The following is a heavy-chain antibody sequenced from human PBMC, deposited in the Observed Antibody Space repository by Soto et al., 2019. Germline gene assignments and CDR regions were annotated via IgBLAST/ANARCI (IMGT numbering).Heavy chain of an antibody. CDR1: GFTXSSYG. Sequence: PGGSLRLSCAPSGFTXSSYGMHWARRAPGKGLEWVAVIWYGGSNKVYADSVKGRFTISRDNSKNTLYLQMNSLRAEDTAVYYCARDLSGDYGALDTWGQGTMVTVSS. CDR3: ARDLSGDYGALDT. D-gene: IGHD4-17*01. CDR2: IWYGGSNK. J-gene: IGHJ3*02. V-gene: IGHV3-33*01.